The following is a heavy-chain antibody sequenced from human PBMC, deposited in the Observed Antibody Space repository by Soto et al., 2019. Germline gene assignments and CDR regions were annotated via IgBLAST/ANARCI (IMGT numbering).Heavy chain of an antibody. D-gene: IGHD2-21*01. CDR3: TRILWSSRRDALDI. CDR1: GFTFRNCA. CDR2: VGTSGTPT. V-gene: IGHV3-23*01. Sequence: PGGSLRLSCIASGFTFRNCAMAWVRQAPGGDLEWVSAVGTSGTPTLYADSVKSRFSISRDDSRNTVSLQMNSLGVEDTATYYCTRILWSSRRDALDIWGQGTTVTLS. J-gene: IGHJ6*01.